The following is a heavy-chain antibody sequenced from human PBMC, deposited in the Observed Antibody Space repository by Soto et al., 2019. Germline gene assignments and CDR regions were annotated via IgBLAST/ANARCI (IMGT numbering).Heavy chain of an antibody. Sequence: YDINWVQQATGQGLEWMGWMNPNSGNTGYAQKFQGRVTMTRNTSISTAYMELSSLRSEDTAVYYCARALSGSYFEWGQGTMVTVSS. CDR3: ARALSGSYFE. CDR2: MNPNSGNT. D-gene: IGHD1-26*01. V-gene: IGHV1-8*01. J-gene: IGHJ3*01. CDR1: YD.